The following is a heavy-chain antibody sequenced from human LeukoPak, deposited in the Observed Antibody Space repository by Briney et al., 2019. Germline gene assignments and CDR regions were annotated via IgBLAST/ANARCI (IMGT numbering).Heavy chain of an antibody. V-gene: IGHV3-23*01. CDR1: GFTFSNYG. CDR3: AKWSVYGDY. D-gene: IGHD5/OR15-5a*01. Sequence: GGSLRLSCATSGFTFSNYGMTWVRQAPGKGLEWVSGISGSGGSTYDADSVKGRFTISRDNSKNTVYLQMNSLRPEDTAVYYCAKWSVYGDYWGQGTLVTVSS. J-gene: IGHJ4*02. CDR2: ISGSGGST.